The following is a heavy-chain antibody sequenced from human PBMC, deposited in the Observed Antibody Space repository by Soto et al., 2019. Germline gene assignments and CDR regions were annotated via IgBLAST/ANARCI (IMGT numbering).Heavy chain of an antibody. CDR1: GFTLRDYW. Sequence: EVQLVESGGGLVQPGGSLRLSCAASGFTLRDYWMSWVRQAPGKGLEWVANIKQDGRAIYYVDSVEGRFTISRDNAKNSLFLQMNSLRAEDTAVYYCLITTSAFDIWGQGTLVTVSS. CDR2: IKQDGRAI. D-gene: IGHD4-4*01. CDR3: LITTSAFDI. J-gene: IGHJ3*02. V-gene: IGHV3-7*01.